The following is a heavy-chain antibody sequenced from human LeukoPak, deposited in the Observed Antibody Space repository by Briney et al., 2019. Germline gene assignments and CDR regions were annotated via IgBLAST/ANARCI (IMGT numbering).Heavy chain of an antibody. CDR1: DFSFSAYA. Sequence: GGSLRLSCAASDFSFSAYAMNWVRQAPGKGLEWVPAISSSGYNTYYADSVKGRFTIFRDNSENTLYLQMNSLSAEDTALYYCAKDRSGGTTTTVMVAWGQGTLVTVS. J-gene: IGHJ5*02. V-gene: IGHV3-23*01. D-gene: IGHD4-17*01. CDR2: ISSSGYNT. CDR3: AKDRSGGTTTTVMVA.